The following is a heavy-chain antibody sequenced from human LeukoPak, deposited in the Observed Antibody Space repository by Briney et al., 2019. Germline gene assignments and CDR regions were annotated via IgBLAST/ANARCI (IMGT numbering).Heavy chain of an antibody. CDR1: GYTFTDYY. J-gene: IGHJ4*02. V-gene: IGHV1-2*02. D-gene: IGHD5-18*01. CDR3: AREYSYGFDY. CDR2: INANSGGT. Sequence: GASVKVSCKASGYTFTDYYMHLVRQAPGQGLEWMGWINANSGGTNYAQKFQGRVTMTRDTSISTAYMELSRLRSDDTAVYYCAREYSYGFDYWGQGTLVTVSS.